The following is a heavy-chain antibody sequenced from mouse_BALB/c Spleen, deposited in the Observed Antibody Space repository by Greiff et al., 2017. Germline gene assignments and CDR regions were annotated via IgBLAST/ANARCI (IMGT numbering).Heavy chain of an antibody. V-gene: IGHV5-6-4*01. CDR2: ISSGGSYT. D-gene: IGHD2-3*01. CDR3: TRDQDDGYYGYFDY. Sequence: EVMLVESGGGLVKPGGCLKLSCAASGFTFSSYTMSWVRQTPEKRLEWVATISSGGSYTYYPDSVKGRFTISRDNAKNTLYLQMSSLKSEDTAMYYCTRDQDDGYYGYFDYWGQGTTLTVSS. J-gene: IGHJ2*01. CDR1: GFTFSSYT.